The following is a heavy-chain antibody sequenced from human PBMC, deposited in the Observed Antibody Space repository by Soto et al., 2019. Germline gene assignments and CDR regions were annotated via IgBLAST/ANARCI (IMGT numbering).Heavy chain of an antibody. CDR2: IIPIFGTA. CDR3: ARGLILGYCSSTSCPSFDY. Sequence: SVKVSCKASGGTFSSYAISWVRQAPGQGLEWMGGIIPIFGTANYAQEFQGRVTITADESTSTAYMELSSLRSEDTAVYYCARGLILGYCSSTSCPSFDYWGQGTLVTVSS. D-gene: IGHD2-2*01. CDR1: GGTFSSYA. J-gene: IGHJ4*02. V-gene: IGHV1-69*13.